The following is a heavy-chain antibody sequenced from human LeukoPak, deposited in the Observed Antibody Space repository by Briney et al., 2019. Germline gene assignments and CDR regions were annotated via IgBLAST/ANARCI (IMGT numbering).Heavy chain of an antibody. CDR1: GFTFSSYW. CDR3: ARAPVSSYGYLWGN. CDR2: IKQDGSEK. D-gene: IGHD5-18*01. Sequence: AGGSLRLSCAASGFTFSSYWMSWVRQAPGKGLEWVANIKQDGSEKYYVDSVKGRFTISRDNAKNSLYLQMNSLRAEDTAVYYCARAPVSSYGYLWGNWGQGTLVTVSS. J-gene: IGHJ4*02. V-gene: IGHV3-7*01.